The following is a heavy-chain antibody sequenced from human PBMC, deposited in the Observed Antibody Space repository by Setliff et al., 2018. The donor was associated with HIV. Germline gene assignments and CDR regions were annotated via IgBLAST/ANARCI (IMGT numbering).Heavy chain of an antibody. D-gene: IGHD6-13*01. CDR2: IYYSGST. CDR3: ASCIAAAGWTYYYYMDV. V-gene: IGHV4-31*03. J-gene: IGHJ6*03. CDR1: GGSISSGGYY. Sequence: SETLSLTCTVSGGSISSGGYYWSWIRQHPGKGLEWIGYIYYSGSTYYNPSLKSRVTISVDTSKNQFSLKLSSVTAADTAVYYRASCIAAAGWTYYYYMDVWGKGTTVTVSS.